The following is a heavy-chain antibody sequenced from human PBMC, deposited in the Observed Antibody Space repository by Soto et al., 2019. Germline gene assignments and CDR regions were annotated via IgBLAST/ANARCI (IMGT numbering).Heavy chain of an antibody. Sequence: VASVKVSCKASGYTFTSYAMHWVRQAPGQRLEWMGWINAGNGNTKYSQKFQGRVTITRDTSASTAYMELSSLRSEDTAVYYCARDGSEWELLDYFDYWGQGTLVTVSS. D-gene: IGHD1-26*01. CDR1: GYTFTSYA. V-gene: IGHV1-3*01. J-gene: IGHJ4*02. CDR3: ARDGSEWELLDYFDY. CDR2: INAGNGNT.